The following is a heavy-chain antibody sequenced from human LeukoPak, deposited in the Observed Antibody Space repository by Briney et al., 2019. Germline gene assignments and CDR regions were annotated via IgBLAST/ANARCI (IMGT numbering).Heavy chain of an antibody. V-gene: IGHV3-23*01. J-gene: IGHJ3*02. D-gene: IGHD6-6*01. CDR1: GFTFSSYA. Sequence: GGSLRLSCAASGFTFSSYAMSWVRQAPGKGLEWVSVISGSGGSAYYADSVKGRFTISRDNSKNTLYLQMNSLRAEDTAVYYCAKILVPGYAFDIWGQGTMVTVSS. CDR2: ISGSGGSA. CDR3: AKILVPGYAFDI.